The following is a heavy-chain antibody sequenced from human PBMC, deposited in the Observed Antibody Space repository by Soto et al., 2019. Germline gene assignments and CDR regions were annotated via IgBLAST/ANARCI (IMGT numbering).Heavy chain of an antibody. Sequence: GASVKVSCKSSGYTFTDYGITWVRQAPGQGLEWMGWINTYKGNINYAQRLQGRVTMTTDTSTSTACMALRSLTSDDTAVYYCARERGGYKLFDFWGQGSLVTGSS. CDR1: GYTFTDYG. CDR3: ARERGGYKLFDF. D-gene: IGHD1-26*01. CDR2: INTYKGNI. V-gene: IGHV1-18*01. J-gene: IGHJ5*01.